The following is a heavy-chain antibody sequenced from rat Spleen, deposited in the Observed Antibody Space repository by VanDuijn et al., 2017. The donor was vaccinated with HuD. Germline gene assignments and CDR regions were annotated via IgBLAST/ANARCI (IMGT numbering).Heavy chain of an antibody. J-gene: IGHJ2*01. CDR1: GFSLTSYY. CDR3: ARDWLDY. CDR2: IWTDGNT. Sequence: QVQLKESGPDLVQPSQTLSLTCTVSGFSLTSYYVNWVRQPPGKGLEWKGVIWTDGNTANNSLLKSRLSISRDISKSQVFLKMNSLQTEDTATYYGARDWLDYWGQGVMVTVSS. V-gene: IGHV2-43*01.